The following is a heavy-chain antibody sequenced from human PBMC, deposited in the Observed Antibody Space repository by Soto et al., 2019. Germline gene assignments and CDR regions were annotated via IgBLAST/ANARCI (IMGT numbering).Heavy chain of an antibody. Sequence: SETLSLTCSVSDGSMNSDSYYWGWIRQPPGKGLEWIGVINYSGTTFHNVSLKSRVIMSVESSRNQLSLKLTSVTAADTAVYYCARLGGYVSVGYYYLWDSWGQGTLVTVSS. V-gene: IGHV4-39*01. D-gene: IGHD3-22*01. CDR2: INYSGTT. J-gene: IGHJ4*02. CDR1: DGSMNSDSYY. CDR3: ARLGGYVSVGYYYLWDS.